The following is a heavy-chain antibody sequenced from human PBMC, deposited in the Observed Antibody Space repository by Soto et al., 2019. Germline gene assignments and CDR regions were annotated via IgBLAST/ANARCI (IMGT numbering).Heavy chain of an antibody. CDR3: AGEDIVMVDRGWFDP. CDR1: EYTFTMYY. CDR2: INPNSGDT. V-gene: IGHV1-2*02. Sequence: ASVKVSCKTSEYTFTMYYLNWVRQAPGQGPEWMGWINPNSGDTKYAKKFQGRVTMTRDTSSSTAYMELRRLRHDDTAVYYCAGEDIVMVDRGWFDPWGQGTLVTVSS. D-gene: IGHD2-15*01. J-gene: IGHJ5*02.